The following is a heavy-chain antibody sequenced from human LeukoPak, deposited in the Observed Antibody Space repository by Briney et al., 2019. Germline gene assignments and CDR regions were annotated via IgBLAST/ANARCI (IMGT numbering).Heavy chain of an antibody. CDR3: AREGEYYDSSGYSVIDY. Sequence: SVKVSCKASGGTFISYAISWVRQAPGQGLEWMGGIIPIFGTANYAQKFQGRVTITADESTSTAYMELSSLRSEDTAVYYCAREGEYYDSSGYSVIDYWGQGTLVTVSS. D-gene: IGHD3-22*01. CDR1: GGTFISYA. J-gene: IGHJ4*02. V-gene: IGHV1-69*13. CDR2: IIPIFGTA.